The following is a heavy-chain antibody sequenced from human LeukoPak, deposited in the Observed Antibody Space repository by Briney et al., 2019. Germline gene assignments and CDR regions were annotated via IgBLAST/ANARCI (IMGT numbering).Heavy chain of an antibody. D-gene: IGHD4-23*01. V-gene: IGHV3-48*03. Sequence: GGSLRLSCAASGFTFSSYEMNWVRQAPGKGLEWVSYISSSGSTIYYADSVKGRFTISRDNSKNTLYLQMNSLRAEDTAVYYCARTTVVRAFDYWGQGTLVTVSS. J-gene: IGHJ4*02. CDR3: ARTTVVRAFDY. CDR1: GFTFSSYE. CDR2: ISSSGSTI.